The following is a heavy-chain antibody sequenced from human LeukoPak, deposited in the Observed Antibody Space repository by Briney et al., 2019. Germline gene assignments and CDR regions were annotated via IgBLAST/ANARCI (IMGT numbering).Heavy chain of an antibody. CDR2: IYYSGST. CDR1: GGSISSYY. J-gene: IGHJ4*02. D-gene: IGHD6-19*01. Sequence: PSETLSLTCTVSGGSISSYYWSWIRQPPGKGLEWIGYIYYSGSTNYNPSLKSRVTISVDTSKNQFSLKLSSVTAADTAVYYCARLPSSGWGYYFDYWGQGTLVTVSS. CDR3: ARLPSSGWGYYFDY. V-gene: IGHV4-59*08.